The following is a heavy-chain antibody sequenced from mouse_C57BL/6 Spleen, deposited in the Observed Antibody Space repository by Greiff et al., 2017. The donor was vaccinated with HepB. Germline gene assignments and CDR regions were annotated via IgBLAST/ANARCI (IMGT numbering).Heavy chain of an antibody. V-gene: IGHV1-4*01. CDR2: INPSSGYT. J-gene: IGHJ1*03. CDR1: GYTFTSYT. Sequence: QVQLKESGAELARPGASVKMSCKASGYTFTSYTMHWVKQRPGQGLEWIGYINPSSGYTKYNQKFKDKATLTADKSSSTAYMQLSSLTSEDSAVYYCARSGDYWYFDVWGTGTTVTVSS. CDR3: ARSGDYWYFDV.